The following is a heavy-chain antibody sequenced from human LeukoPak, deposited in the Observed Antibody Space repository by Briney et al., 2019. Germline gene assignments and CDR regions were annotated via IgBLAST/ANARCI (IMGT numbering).Heavy chain of an antibody. J-gene: IGHJ4*02. CDR1: GFTFSSYA. CDR3: ARWNDYGDHYFDY. CDR2: ISYDGSNK. D-gene: IGHD4-17*01. Sequence: GGSLRLSCAASGFTFSSYAMHWVRQAPGKGLEWVAVISYDGSNKYYADSVKGRFTISRDNTKNTLYLQMNSLRAEDTAVYYCARWNDYGDHYFDYWGQGTLVTVSS. V-gene: IGHV3-30*01.